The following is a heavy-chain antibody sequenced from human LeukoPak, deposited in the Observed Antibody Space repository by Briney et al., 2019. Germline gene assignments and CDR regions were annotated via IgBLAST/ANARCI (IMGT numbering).Heavy chain of an antibody. Sequence: PGRSLRLSCAASGFTFGNYAMNWVRHVPGKGLEWVSSIGWNSVKIGYADSVKGRFTIPRDNAKNSLYLQMNSLRPEDTAFYYCAKAAPGQRLVVDYFDYWGQGILVTVSS. V-gene: IGHV3-9*01. CDR2: IGWNSVKI. CDR1: GFTFGNYA. J-gene: IGHJ4*02. D-gene: IGHD6-13*01. CDR3: AKAAPGQRLVVDYFDY.